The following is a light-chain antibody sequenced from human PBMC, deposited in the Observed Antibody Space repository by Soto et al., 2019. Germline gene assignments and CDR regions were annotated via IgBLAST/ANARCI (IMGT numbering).Light chain of an antibody. CDR2: GAS. CDR1: QSLLRSDGKSS. Sequence: DIVMTQTPLSLSVSPGQPASISCKSSQSLLRSDGKSSLYWYLQKPGQSPQPLIYGASNRLSGGPDRFSGSGSGTDFTLKISRVEAEDVGVYYCMQRIQLPETFGQGTKLEIK. V-gene: IGKV2D-29*02. CDR3: MQRIQLPET. J-gene: IGKJ2*01.